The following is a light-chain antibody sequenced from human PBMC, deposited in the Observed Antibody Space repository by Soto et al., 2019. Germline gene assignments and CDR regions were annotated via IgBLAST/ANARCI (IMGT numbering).Light chain of an antibody. Sequence: DIVMTQSPDSLAVFLGERATITCKSSQSLFYSAYKTNYLAWYQEKPGHPPKLLISWPSTRASVVPDRFSGSGSGTAFTLTISSLQAEDVAVYYCLQYYGAPPHTFGQGTKLEI. V-gene: IGKV4-1*01. J-gene: IGKJ2*01. CDR3: LQYYGAPPHT. CDR2: WPS. CDR1: QSLFYSAYKTNY.